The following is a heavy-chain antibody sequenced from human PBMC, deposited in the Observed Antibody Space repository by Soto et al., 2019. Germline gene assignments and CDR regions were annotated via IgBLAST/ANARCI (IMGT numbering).Heavy chain of an antibody. J-gene: IGHJ5*02. CDR3: TVVKRWDQYSTSGYGCDP. CDR2: IKGRADGGTK. V-gene: IGHV3-15*07. CDR1: GFTIRRTW. Sequence: GSLRLSCGAPGFTIRRTWMSWDRQARWKGLEWVGRIKGRADGGTKDYGAPVRGRFTISRDDSENMLYLQMNSLKTEDTAVYYCTVVKRWDQYSTSGYGCDPWGPGTLVTV. D-gene: IGHD5-12*01.